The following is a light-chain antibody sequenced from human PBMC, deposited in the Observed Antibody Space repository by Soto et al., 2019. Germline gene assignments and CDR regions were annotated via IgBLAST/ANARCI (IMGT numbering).Light chain of an antibody. J-gene: IGKJ1*01. Sequence: DIQMTQSPSTLSASVGDRLTITCRASQSVSWWLAWYQQKPGKAPKLLIFDASTLESGVPLRFSGSGSGTEISPTIISLQPHDVATYYCQQQNNNSPTFGQGTKVDIK. CDR1: QSVSWW. CDR2: DAS. CDR3: QQQNNNSPT. V-gene: IGKV1-5*01.